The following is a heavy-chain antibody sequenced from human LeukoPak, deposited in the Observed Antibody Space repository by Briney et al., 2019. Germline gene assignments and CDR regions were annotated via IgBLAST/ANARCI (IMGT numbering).Heavy chain of an antibody. Sequence: ASVKVSCKASGYTFTSYGISWVRQAPGHGLEWMGRISAYNGNTNYAQKLQGRVTMTTDTSTSTAYMELSRLRSDDTAVYYCARDSRVKIFGVVIMTGYFDYWGQGTLVTVSS. CDR1: GYTFTSYG. J-gene: IGHJ4*02. CDR3: ARDSRVKIFGVVIMTGYFDY. CDR2: ISAYNGNT. D-gene: IGHD3-3*01. V-gene: IGHV1-18*01.